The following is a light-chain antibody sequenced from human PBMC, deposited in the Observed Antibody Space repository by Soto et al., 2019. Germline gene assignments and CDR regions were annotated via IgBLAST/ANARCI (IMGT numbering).Light chain of an antibody. CDR2: EVS. V-gene: IGLV2-8*01. J-gene: IGLJ1*01. Sequence: QSVLTQPPSASGSPGQSVTISCTGTSSDVGGYNFVSWYQQHPGKAPKLMIYEVSKRPSGAPDRFSGSKSGNTASLTVSGLQGEDEADYYCSSYAGSIYVFGNGTKVTVL. CDR1: SSDVGGYNF. CDR3: SSYAGSIYV.